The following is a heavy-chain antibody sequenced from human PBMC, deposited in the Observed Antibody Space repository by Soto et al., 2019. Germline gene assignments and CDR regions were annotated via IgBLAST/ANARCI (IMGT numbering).Heavy chain of an antibody. J-gene: IGHJ4*02. Sequence: EVQLLESGGGLVQPGGSLRLSCAASGFTFSSYGMSWVRQAPGKGLEWVSGISSNGGSTHSADSVKGRFTISRDNSKNTLYLQMNRLRVEDTAVYYCANRWSASRGNYWGQGTLVTVSS. CDR3: ANRWSASRGNY. CDR2: ISSNGGST. D-gene: IGHD3-3*01. V-gene: IGHV3-23*01. CDR1: GFTFSSYG.